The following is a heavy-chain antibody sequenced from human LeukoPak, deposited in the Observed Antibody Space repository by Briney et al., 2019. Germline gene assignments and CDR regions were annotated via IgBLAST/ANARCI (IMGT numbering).Heavy chain of an antibody. D-gene: IGHD6-19*01. CDR1: GFTFSTYA. V-gene: IGHV3-23*01. Sequence: GGSLRLSCAASGFTFSTYAVNWVRQAPGKGLEWVSAISSSGGTTYYADSVKGRFSISRDNSKNTLYLQMNSLRAEDTAVYYCAKDRNGWPTNFDSGDQGTVVTVSA. CDR2: ISSSGGTT. CDR3: AKDRNGWPTNFDS. J-gene: IGHJ4*02.